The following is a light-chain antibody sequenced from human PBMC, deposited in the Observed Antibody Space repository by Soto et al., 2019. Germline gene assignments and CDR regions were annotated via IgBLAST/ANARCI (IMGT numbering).Light chain of an antibody. J-gene: IGKJ2*01. CDR2: GAS. Sequence: ENVLTQSPGTLSLSPGERATLSCRASQSVSSSYLTWYQQKPGQAPRLLIYGASSRATDIPDRFSGSGSGTDFTLTFSRLEPEEFAVYYCQQYDSSPVTFGQGTKLEIK. CDR1: QSVSSSY. CDR3: QQYDSSPVT. V-gene: IGKV3-20*01.